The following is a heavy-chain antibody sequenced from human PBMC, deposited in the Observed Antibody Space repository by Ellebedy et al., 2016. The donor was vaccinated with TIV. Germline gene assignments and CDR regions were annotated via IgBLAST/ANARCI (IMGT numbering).Heavy chain of an antibody. Sequence: AASVKVSCKASGGTFSNYVISWVRQAPGQGLEWMGGIIPIFGTARHAQKFQGRVTITADESTSTPYMELSSLRSEDTAVYYCATGSRLWFGDSLATDFWGQGTLVTVSS. D-gene: IGHD3-10*01. CDR2: IIPIFGTA. CDR3: ATGSRLWFGDSLATDF. CDR1: GGTFSNYV. J-gene: IGHJ4*02. V-gene: IGHV1-69*13.